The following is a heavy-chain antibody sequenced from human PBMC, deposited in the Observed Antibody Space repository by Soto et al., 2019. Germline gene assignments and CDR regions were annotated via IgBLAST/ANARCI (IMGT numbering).Heavy chain of an antibody. V-gene: IGHV1-69*02. Sequence: SVKVSCKASGGTFSSYTISWVRQAPGQGLEWMGRIIPILGIANYAQKFQGRVTITADESTSTAYMELSSLRSEDTAVYYCASADIVVVPAAIIRGHYYYGMDVWGQGTTVTVSS. J-gene: IGHJ6*02. CDR1: GGTFSSYT. D-gene: IGHD2-2*02. CDR3: ASADIVVVPAAIIRGHYYYGMDV. CDR2: IIPILGIA.